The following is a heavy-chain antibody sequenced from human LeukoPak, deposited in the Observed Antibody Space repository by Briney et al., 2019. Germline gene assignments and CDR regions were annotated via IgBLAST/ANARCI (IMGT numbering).Heavy chain of an antibody. CDR1: GGSISSSNHY. CDR3: ASQGDDYVFDY. D-gene: IGHD4-17*01. J-gene: IGHJ4*02. Sequence: SETLSLTCTVSGGSISSSNHYWGWIRQPPGKGLEWIGHIYYSGSTYHNPSLKSRVAISVDTSRNQFSLKLSSVTAADTAVYYCASQGDDYVFDYWGQGTLVTVSS. CDR2: IYYSGST. V-gene: IGHV4-39*07.